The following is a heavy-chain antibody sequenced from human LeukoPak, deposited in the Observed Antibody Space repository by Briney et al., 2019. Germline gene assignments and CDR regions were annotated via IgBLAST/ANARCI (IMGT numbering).Heavy chain of an antibody. V-gene: IGHV4-31*03. D-gene: IGHD3-9*01. CDR3: ARAVGYDILTGYNRGWFFDL. CDR2: IYYTGST. Sequence: SETLSLTCSVSGGSINSDNSYWSWIRQHPGKGLEWIAYIYYTGSTYYNPSLKSRLTISVGTSKNQFSLKLSPVTAADTAVYYCARAVGYDILTGYNRGWFFDLWGRGTLVTVSS. J-gene: IGHJ2*01. CDR1: GGSINSDNSY.